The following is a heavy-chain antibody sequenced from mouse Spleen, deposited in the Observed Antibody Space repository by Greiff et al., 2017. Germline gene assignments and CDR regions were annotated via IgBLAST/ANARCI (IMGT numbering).Heavy chain of an antibody. V-gene: IGHV5-6-2*01. CDR1: GFTFSSYA. CDR3: ASYYYDGSYPYAMDY. D-gene: IGHD1-1*01. J-gene: IGHJ4*01. Sequence: EVHLVESGGGLVKPGGSLKLSCAASGFTFSSYAMSWVRQTPEKRLEWVAAINSNGGSTYYPDTVKDRFTISKDNAKNTLYLQMSSLRSEDTALYYCASYYYDGSYPYAMDYWGQGTSVTVSS. CDR2: INSNGGST.